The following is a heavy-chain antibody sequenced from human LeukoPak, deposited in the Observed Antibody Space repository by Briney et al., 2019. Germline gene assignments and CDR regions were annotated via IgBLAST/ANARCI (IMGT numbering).Heavy chain of an antibody. CDR1: GGSISDHY. Sequence: PSETLSLTCSVSGGSISDHYWSWIRQPPGKGLEWIAYIYYNEAPNCDPSLNARVTMSLDMSKNQFSLRLTSVTAADTAVYYCARGHYDLAPWGQGILVTVSS. CDR2: IYYNEAP. V-gene: IGHV4-59*08. D-gene: IGHD3/OR15-3a*01. J-gene: IGHJ5*02. CDR3: ARGHYDLAP.